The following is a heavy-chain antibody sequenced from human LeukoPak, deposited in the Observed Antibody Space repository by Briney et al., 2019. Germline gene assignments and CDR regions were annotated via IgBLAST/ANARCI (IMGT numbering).Heavy chain of an antibody. CDR2: IYYSGST. V-gene: IGHV4-59*01. Sequence: PSETLSLTCTVSGGSISSYYWSWIRQPPGKGLEWIGYIYYSGSTNYNPSLKSRVTMSIDTSKNHFSLKLTSVTAADTAAYYCARETSLAGFASGLGFNYWGQGILVTVSS. CDR3: ARETSLAGFASGLGFNY. CDR1: GGSISSYY. J-gene: IGHJ4*02. D-gene: IGHD6-19*01.